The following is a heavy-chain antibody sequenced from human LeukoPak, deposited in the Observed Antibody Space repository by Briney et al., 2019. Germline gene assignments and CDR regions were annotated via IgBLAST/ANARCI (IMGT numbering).Heavy chain of an antibody. CDR2: ISSSGSYI. V-gene: IGHV3-21*01. CDR3: ARTARIAARRSIDYYYYYYMDV. D-gene: IGHD6-6*01. J-gene: IGHJ6*03. Sequence: GGSLRLSCAASGFTFSSYSMNWVRQAPGKGLEWVSSISSSGSYIYYADSVKGRFTISRDNAKNSLYLQMNSLRAEDTAVYYCARTARIAARRSIDYYYYYYMDVWGKGTTVTVSS. CDR1: GFTFSSYS.